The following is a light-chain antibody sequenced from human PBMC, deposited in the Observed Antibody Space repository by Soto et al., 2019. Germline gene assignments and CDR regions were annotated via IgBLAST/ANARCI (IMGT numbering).Light chain of an antibody. CDR1: QAISNY. CDR3: QHSFGMAPYS. V-gene: IGKV1-39*01. Sequence: DIHLTQSPSSLSASLGDTVTLTCRASQAISNYLHWYQHRPRTAPRLLIYAASTLQEGVPSRFSGGGSGTNFTLTINSLHSDDFASYYFQHSFGMAPYSFGPGTKVEI. CDR2: AAS. J-gene: IGKJ2*01.